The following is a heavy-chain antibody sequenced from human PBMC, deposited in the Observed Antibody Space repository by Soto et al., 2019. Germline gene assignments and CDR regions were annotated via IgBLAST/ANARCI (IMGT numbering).Heavy chain of an antibody. CDR2: IIPIFGTA. CDR3: ARGGIAAAGTGDAFDI. J-gene: IGHJ3*02. D-gene: IGHD6-13*01. V-gene: IGHV1-69*06. Sequence: QVQLVQSGAEVKKPGSSVKVSCKASGGTFSSYAISWVRQAPGQGLEWMGGIIPIFGTANYAQKYQGRVTITAGKSTSTANMELSILRAEDTAVYYCARGGIAAAGTGDAFDIGGQGTMVTVTS. CDR1: GGTFSSYA.